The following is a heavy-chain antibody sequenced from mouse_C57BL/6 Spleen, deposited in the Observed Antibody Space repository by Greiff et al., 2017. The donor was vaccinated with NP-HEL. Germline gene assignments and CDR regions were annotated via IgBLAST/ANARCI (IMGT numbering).Heavy chain of an antibody. V-gene: IGHV5-6*01. Sequence: VQLKESGGDLVKPGGSLKLSCAASGFTFSSYGMSWVRQTPDKRLEWVATISSGGSYTYYPDSVKGRFTISRDNAKNTRYLQMSSLKSEDTAMYYCARELGRDFDYWGQGTTLTVSS. CDR1: GFTFSSYG. D-gene: IGHD4-1*01. J-gene: IGHJ2*01. CDR2: ISSGGSYT. CDR3: ARELGRDFDY.